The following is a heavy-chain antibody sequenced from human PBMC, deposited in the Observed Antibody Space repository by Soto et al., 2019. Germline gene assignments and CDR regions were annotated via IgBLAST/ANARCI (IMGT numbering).Heavy chain of an antibody. D-gene: IGHD1-26*01. J-gene: IGHJ6*02. Sequence: QVQLVQSGAEVKKPGSSVKVSCKASGGTFSSYTISWVRQAPGQGLEWMGRIIPALGIANYAQKFQGRVTITADKSTSTAYMELSSLRSEDTAVYYCARTGSPGIGYGMDVWGQGTTVTVSS. CDR2: IIPALGIA. CDR1: GGTFSSYT. V-gene: IGHV1-69*02. CDR3: ARTGSPGIGYGMDV.